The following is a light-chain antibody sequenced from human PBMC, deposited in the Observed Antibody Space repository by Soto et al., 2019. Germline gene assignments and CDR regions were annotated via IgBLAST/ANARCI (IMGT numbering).Light chain of an antibody. CDR1: RSFASSY. V-gene: IGKV3-20*01. CDR3: QQYGSSPLT. J-gene: IGKJ4*01. Sequence: EIVLTQSPATLSLSPGERATLSCRASRSFASSYLAWYQHKPGQAPRLLIYAASSRATGIPDRFIGSGSGTDFTLTISRLEPEDFAVYYCQQYGSSPLTFGGGTKVDIK. CDR2: AAS.